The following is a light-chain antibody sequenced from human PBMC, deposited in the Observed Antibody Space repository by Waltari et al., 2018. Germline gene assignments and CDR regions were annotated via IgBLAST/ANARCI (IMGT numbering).Light chain of an antibody. CDR3: HQSNILPRT. V-gene: IGKV6-21*02. CDR2: YAS. J-gene: IGKJ2*01. Sequence: EIVLTQSPDFQYVTPKEKVTITCRASQSMGGSLHWYQQKPDQSPRLLVKYASQSISGVPSRFSGSGYGTDFTLTINSLETEDAATYYCHQSNILPRTFGRGTKLEIK. CDR1: QSMGGS.